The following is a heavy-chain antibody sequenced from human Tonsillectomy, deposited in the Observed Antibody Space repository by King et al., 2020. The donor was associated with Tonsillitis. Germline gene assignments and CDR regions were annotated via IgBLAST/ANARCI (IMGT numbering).Heavy chain of an antibody. CDR2: IKQDGSEK. Sequence: VQLVESGGGLVQPGGSLRLSCRASGITFSSHWMSWVRQAPGKGLEWVANIKQDGSEKYYVDSVKGRFTISRDNAKNSLYLQMNSLRAEDTAVYYCARDRGYSSWREWGMDVWGQGTTVTVSS. J-gene: IGHJ6*02. D-gene: IGHD6-6*01. CDR1: GITFSSHW. CDR3: ARDRGYSSWREWGMDV. V-gene: IGHV3-7*03.